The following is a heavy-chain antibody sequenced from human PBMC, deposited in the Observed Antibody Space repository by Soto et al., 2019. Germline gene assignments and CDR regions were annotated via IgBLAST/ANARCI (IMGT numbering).Heavy chain of an antibody. CDR2: ISSNGVGT. CDR3: ARRARPDFYYMDV. D-gene: IGHD6-6*01. CDR1: GFTLSGYA. J-gene: IGHJ6*03. Sequence: EVQLAESGGGLAQPGGSLRLSGAASGFTLSGYAMDGVRQAQGKGLEYVSGISSNGVGTYYANSVQGRFTISRDNSKNTVYLQMGSLRPEDMAVYYCARRARPDFYYMDVWGKGTTVTVSS. V-gene: IGHV3-64*01.